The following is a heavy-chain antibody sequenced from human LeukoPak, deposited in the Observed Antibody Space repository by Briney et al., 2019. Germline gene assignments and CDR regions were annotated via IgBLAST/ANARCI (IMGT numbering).Heavy chain of an antibody. CDR1: GFTFSYYW. CDR3: ARDLLLYCSSTSCPIRLDY. J-gene: IGHJ4*02. Sequence: PGGSLRLSCAASGFTFSYYWMHWVRQAPGKGLGWVSLINRDGSSTNYADSVKGRFTISRDKAKNTLYVQMNSLRAEDTAVYYCARDLLLYCSSTSCPIRLDYWGQGTLVTVSS. D-gene: IGHD2-2*01. V-gene: IGHV3-74*01. CDR2: INRDGSST.